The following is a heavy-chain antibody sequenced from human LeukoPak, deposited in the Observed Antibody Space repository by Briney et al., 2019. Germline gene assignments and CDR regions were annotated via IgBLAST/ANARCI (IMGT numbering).Heavy chain of an antibody. J-gene: IGHJ3*02. V-gene: IGHV3-21*01. Sequence: GGSLRLSCEASGFTFSSYEMNWVRQAPGKGLEWVSSISSSSNHIYYADSIKGRFTISRDNAKNSLFLQMNTLRAEDTAVYYCAREDASAFDIWGQGTMVTVSS. CDR1: GFTFSSYE. CDR2: ISSSSNHI. CDR3: AREDASAFDI.